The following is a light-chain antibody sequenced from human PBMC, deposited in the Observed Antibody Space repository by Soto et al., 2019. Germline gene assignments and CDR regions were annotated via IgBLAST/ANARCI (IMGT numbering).Light chain of an antibody. CDR1: IGAVTSGYC. CDR2: STS. J-gene: IGLJ2*01. Sequence: QAVVTQEPSLTVSPGGTVTLTCASSIGAVTSGYCPNWFQQKPGQAPRPLIYSTSSKHSWTPARFSGSLLGGKAALTLTGVQPEDEAEYYCLLYSGGALVFGGGTQLTVL. CDR3: LLYSGGALV. V-gene: IGLV7-43*01.